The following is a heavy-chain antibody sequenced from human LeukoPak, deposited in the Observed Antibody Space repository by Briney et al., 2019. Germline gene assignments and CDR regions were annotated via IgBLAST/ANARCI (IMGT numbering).Heavy chain of an antibody. V-gene: IGHV1-69*02. CDR1: GGTFSSYT. J-gene: IGHJ1*01. Sequence: ASVKVSCKASGGTFSSYTISWVRQAPGQGLEWMGRIIPILGIANYAQKFQGRVTITADKSTSTAYMELSSLRSEDTAVYYRARGAEWYYDSSGYYPPEYFQHWGQGTLVTVSS. D-gene: IGHD3-22*01. CDR2: IIPILGIA. CDR3: ARGAEWYYDSSGYYPPEYFQH.